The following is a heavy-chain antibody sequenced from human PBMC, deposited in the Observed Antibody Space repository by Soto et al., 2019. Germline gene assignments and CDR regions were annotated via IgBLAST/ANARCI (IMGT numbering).Heavy chain of an antibody. CDR1: RFAFSNAW. V-gene: IGHV3-15*01. CDR2: IKSKTDGGTT. Sequence: EVQLVESGGDLVKPGGSLRLSCAASRFAFSNAWMSWVRQAPGKGLEWVGSIKSKTDGGTTDYAAPVEGRFAISRDDSKNTVYLQMNSLKTDDTAAYYWTTDDPINKHWGQGTLVTVSS. J-gene: IGHJ4*02. CDR3: TTDDPINKH.